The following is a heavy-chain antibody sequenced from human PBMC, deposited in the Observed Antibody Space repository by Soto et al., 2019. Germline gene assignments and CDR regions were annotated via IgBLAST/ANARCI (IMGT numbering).Heavy chain of an antibody. CDR2: IYYSGST. D-gene: IGHD3-22*01. V-gene: IGHV4-31*03. CDR3: ARAQGDDSSGYYYTMDY. J-gene: IGHJ4*02. Sequence: QVQLQESGPGLVKPSQTLSLTCTVSGGSISSGGYYWSWIRQHPGKGPEGIGYIYYSGSTYYNPPLKSRVTISVDTSKNQFSLKLSSVTAADTAVYYCARAQGDDSSGYYYTMDYWGQGTLVTVSS. CDR1: GGSISSGGYY.